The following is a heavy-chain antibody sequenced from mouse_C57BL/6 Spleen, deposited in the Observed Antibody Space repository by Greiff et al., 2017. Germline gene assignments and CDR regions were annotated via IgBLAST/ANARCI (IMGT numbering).Heavy chain of an antibody. CDR1: GFSLTSYG. J-gene: IGHJ4*01. Sequence: QVQLQQSGPGLVAPSPSLSITCTVSGFSLTSYGVHWVRQPPGKGLEWLVVIWSDGSTTYNSALKSSLSIRTDNSKSQGFFKMNSLQTDDTAKYYCARQPIYNGSSYGAMDYWGQGTSVTVAS. V-gene: IGHV2-6-1*01. CDR3: ARQPIYNGSSYGAMDY. D-gene: IGHD1-1*01. CDR2: IWSDGST.